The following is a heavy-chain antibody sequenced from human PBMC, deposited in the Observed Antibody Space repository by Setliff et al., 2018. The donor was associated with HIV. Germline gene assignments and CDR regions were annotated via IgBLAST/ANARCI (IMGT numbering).Heavy chain of an antibody. CDR1: GYSFTSYW. CDR2: IDPSDSYT. CDR3: AGCHYCGGDYSYYYYYYMDV. Sequence: PGESLKISCKGSGYSFTSYWISWVRQMPGKGLEWMGRIDPSDSYTNYSPSFQGHVTISADKSISTAYLQWSSLKASDTAMYYCAGCHYCGGDYSYYYYYYMDVWGKGTTVTVSS. V-gene: IGHV5-10-1*01. J-gene: IGHJ6*03. D-gene: IGHD2-21*02.